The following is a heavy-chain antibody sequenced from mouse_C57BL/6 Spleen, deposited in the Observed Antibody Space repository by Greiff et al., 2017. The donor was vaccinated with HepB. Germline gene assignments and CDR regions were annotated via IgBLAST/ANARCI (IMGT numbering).Heavy chain of an antibody. J-gene: IGHJ2*01. Sequence: EVMLVESGGDLVKPGGSLKLSCAASGFTFSSYGMSWVRQTPDKRLEWVATISSGGSYTYYPDSVKGRFTISRDNAKNTLYLQMSSLKSEDTAMYYCARHKSNPHYFDYWGQGTTLTVSS. V-gene: IGHV5-6*02. CDR1: GFTFSSYG. CDR3: ARHKSNPHYFDY. D-gene: IGHD2-5*01. CDR2: ISSGGSYT.